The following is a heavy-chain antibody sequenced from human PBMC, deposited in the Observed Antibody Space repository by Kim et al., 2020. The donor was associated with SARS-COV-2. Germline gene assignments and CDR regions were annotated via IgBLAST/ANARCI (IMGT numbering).Heavy chain of an antibody. CDR2: ISGSGGST. CDR1: GFTFSSYA. D-gene: IGHD3-10*01. J-gene: IGHJ6*02. Sequence: GGSLRLSCAASGFTFSSYAMSWVRQAPGKGLEWVSAISGSGGSTYYADSVKGRFTISRDNSKNTLYLQMNSLRAEDTAVYYCAKEYYYGSGSYRGSPCGMDVWGQGTTVTVSS. V-gene: IGHV3-23*01. CDR3: AKEYYYGSGSYRGSPCGMDV.